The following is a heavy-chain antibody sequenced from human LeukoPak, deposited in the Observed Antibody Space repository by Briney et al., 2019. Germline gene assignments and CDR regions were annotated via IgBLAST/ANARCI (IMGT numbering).Heavy chain of an antibody. CDR2: IYYSGST. J-gene: IGHJ4*02. CDR1: GGSISISSYY. CDR3: ARHRPATPFDY. V-gene: IGHV4-39*01. Sequence: SETLSLTCTVSGGSISISSYYWGWIRQPPGKGLEWIGSIYYSGSTYYNPSLKSRVTISVDTSKNQFSLKLSSVTAADTAVYYCARHRPATPFDYWGQGTLVTVSS.